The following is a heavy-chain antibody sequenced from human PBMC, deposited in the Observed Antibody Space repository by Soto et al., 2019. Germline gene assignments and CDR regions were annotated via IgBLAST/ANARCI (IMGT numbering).Heavy chain of an antibody. CDR1: GYSLTSYW. J-gene: IGHJ4*02. D-gene: IGHD6-25*01. Sequence: PXESLKISFKGSGYSLTSYWIGWVRQMPGKGLECMGFIYPGDSDTTYSPSFQGHVTISADKYSSTAYLQWSSLKAPDTAMYYCARVDSSGCSEYWGQGTLVTVSS. CDR2: IYPGDSDT. CDR3: ARVDSSGCSEY. V-gene: IGHV5-51*01.